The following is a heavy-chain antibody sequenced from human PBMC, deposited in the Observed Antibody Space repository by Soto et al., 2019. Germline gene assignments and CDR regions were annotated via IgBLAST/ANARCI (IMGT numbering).Heavy chain of an antibody. Sequence: QVQLVQSGAEVKKPGASVKVSCKASGYTFTSYDINWVRQATGQGLEWMGWMNPNSGNTGYAQKFQGRVTMTGNTXXSTAYMELSSLRSEDTAVYYCARGPMGADTYYLDYWGQGTLVTVSP. D-gene: IGHD1-26*01. CDR3: ARGPMGADTYYLDY. V-gene: IGHV1-8*01. CDR1: GYTFTSYD. J-gene: IGHJ4*02. CDR2: MNPNSGNT.